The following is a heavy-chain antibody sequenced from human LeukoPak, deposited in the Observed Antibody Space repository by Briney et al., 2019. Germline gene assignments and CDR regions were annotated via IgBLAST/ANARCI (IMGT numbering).Heavy chain of an antibody. CDR1: AFTFNKYW. J-gene: IGHJ4*02. CDR3: ARGYYYSGTYYLSFFDY. D-gene: IGHD3-10*01. Sequence: PGGTLRLSSAASAFTFNKYWLTWFRQAPGHGLEWLANINQDDSEIYYLESVEGRITITRDNAKNSVHLQMNSLRAEDTAIYYCARGYYYSGTYYLSFFDYWGQGTLVTVSS. V-gene: IGHV3-7*01. CDR2: INQDDSEI.